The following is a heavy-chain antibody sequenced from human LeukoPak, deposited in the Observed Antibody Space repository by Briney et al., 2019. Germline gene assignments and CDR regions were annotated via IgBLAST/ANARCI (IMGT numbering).Heavy chain of an antibody. Sequence: SETLSLTCMDPLGSLSVSRACSDWIRQPPGKGLEWIGTVYYSGSTYYNPSLKSRVTISVDRSKNQFSLKMNCVTAEDTAVYYCARDDSSPGARAFDIWGQGTMVTVSS. CDR3: ARDDSSPGARAFDI. CDR2: VYYSGST. CDR1: LGSLSVSRAC. D-gene: IGHD3-22*01. J-gene: IGHJ3*02. V-gene: IGHV4-39*02.